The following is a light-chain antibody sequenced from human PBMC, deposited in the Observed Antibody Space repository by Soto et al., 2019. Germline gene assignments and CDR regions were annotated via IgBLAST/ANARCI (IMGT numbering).Light chain of an antibody. V-gene: IGLV2-14*03. Sequence: QSALTQPASVSGSPGQSITISCTGASSDVGGYNYVYWYQQHPGKAPKLMIYEVSNRPSGTSYRFSGSKSGNTASLTISGLQAEDEADYYCSSFTRSSTWLFGGGTKVTVL. CDR3: SSFTRSSTWL. CDR1: SSDVGGYNY. CDR2: EVS. J-gene: IGLJ3*02.